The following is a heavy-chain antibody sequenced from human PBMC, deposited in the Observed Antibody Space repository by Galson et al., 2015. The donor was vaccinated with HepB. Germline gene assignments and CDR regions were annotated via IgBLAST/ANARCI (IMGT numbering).Heavy chain of an antibody. J-gene: IGHJ5*02. CDR1: GFTFSSYN. Sequence: SLRLSCAASGFTFSSYNMNWVRQAPGKGLEWVSYISSSSSTIYYADSVKGRFTISRDNAKNSLYLQMNSLRDEDTAVYYCATGYCSGGSCYSEGDWFDPWGQGTLVTVSS. CDR3: ATGYCSGGSCYSEGDWFDP. CDR2: ISSSSSTI. D-gene: IGHD2-15*01. V-gene: IGHV3-48*02.